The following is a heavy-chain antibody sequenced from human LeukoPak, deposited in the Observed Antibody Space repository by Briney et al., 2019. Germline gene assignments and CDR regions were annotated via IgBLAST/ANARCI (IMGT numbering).Heavy chain of an antibody. J-gene: IGHJ4*02. CDR3: AKAHYDIRAIDY. Sequence: GGSLRLSCAASGFTFSSYGMHWVRQAPGKGLEWVAVISYDGSDKYYADSVKGRFTISRDNSKNTLYLQMNSLRAEDTAVYYCAKAHYDIRAIDYWGQGTLVTVSS. D-gene: IGHD3-9*01. CDR2: ISYDGSDK. CDR1: GFTFSSYG. V-gene: IGHV3-30*18.